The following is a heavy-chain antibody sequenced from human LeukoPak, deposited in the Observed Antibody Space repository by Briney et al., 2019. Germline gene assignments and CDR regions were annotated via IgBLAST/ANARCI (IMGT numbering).Heavy chain of an antibody. D-gene: IGHD1-26*01. CDR3: ARVPLGAAYYYYGMDV. CDR1: GFTVSSNY. V-gene: IGHV3-53*04. J-gene: IGHJ6*02. Sequence: AGGSLRLSCAASGFTVSSNYMSWVRQAPGKGLEWVSVIYSSGSTYYADSVKGRFTISRHNSKNTLYLQMNSLRAEDTAVYYCARVPLGAAYYYYGMDVWGQGTAVTVSS. CDR2: IYSSGST.